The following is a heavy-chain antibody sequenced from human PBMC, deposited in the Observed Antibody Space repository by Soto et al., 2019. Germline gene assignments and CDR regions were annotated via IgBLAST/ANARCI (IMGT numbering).Heavy chain of an antibody. CDR2: IIPIFGTA. V-gene: IGHV1-69*12. CDR3: ARVGLSLLPTNWFDP. Sequence: QVQLVQSGAEVKKPGSSVKVSCKASGGTFSSYAISWVRQAPGQGLEWMGGIIPIFGTANYAQKFQGRVTITADESXXTAYMELGSLRSEDTAVYYCARVGLSLLPTNWFDPWGQGTLVTVSS. CDR1: GGTFSSYA. D-gene: IGHD3-16*02. J-gene: IGHJ5*02.